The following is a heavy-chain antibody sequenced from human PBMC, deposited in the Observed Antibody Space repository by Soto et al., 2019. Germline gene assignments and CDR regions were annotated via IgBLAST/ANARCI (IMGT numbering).Heavy chain of an antibody. CDR1: GYTFTSYD. CDR3: ARGRRGGWFGELLLPMDY. V-gene: IGHV1-8*01. D-gene: IGHD3-10*01. CDR2: MNPNSGNT. J-gene: IGHJ4*02. Sequence: QVQLVQSGAEVKKPGASVKVSCKASGYTFTSYDINWVRQATGQGLEWMGWMNPNSGNTGYAQKFQGRVTTTRNTAISTAYMELGSLRSEATAVYYCARGRRGGWFGELLLPMDYWGQGTLVTVSS.